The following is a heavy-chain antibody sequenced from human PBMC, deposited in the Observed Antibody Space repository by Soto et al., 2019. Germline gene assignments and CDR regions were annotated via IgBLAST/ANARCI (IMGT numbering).Heavy chain of an antibody. J-gene: IGHJ4*02. CDR2: ITYDGSFQ. Sequence: PGGSLRLSCQAPGFNFGNYGMRWVRQAPGKGLEWVAVITYDGSFQYYADSVKGRFTISRDNSKNTLSLHLNTLKPEDTAVYHCAKDRVGGTFYTPLAFWGQGTLVTVSS. CDR3: AKDRVGGTFYTPLAF. CDR1: GFNFGNYG. V-gene: IGHV3-30*18. D-gene: IGHD1-7*01.